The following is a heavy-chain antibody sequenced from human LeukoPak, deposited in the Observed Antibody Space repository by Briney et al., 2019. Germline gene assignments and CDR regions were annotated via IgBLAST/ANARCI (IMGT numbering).Heavy chain of an antibody. CDR3: ARELCDYGTGSYSYYYGMDV. D-gene: IGHD3-10*01. V-gene: IGHV4-59*01. J-gene: IGHJ6*02. CDR2: INYSGST. Sequence: PSETLSLTCTVSGGSISSYYWSWIRQPPGKGLEWIGYINYSGSTNYNPSLKSRVTISVGTSKNQFSLKLSSVTAADTAVYYWARELCDYGTGSYSYYYGMDVWGQGTTVTVAS. CDR1: GGSISSYY.